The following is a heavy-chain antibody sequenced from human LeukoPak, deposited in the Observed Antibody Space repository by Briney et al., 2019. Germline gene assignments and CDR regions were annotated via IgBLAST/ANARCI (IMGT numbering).Heavy chain of an antibody. D-gene: IGHD7-27*01. CDR1: GFAFSSFL. CDR3: ARANELGHWYIDL. V-gene: IGHV3-30*04. CDR2: ISYDVGNK. Sequence: SPSPSRAPSGFAFSSFLMPWVRGAAGQRLKGLAVISYDVGNKYHAESVKGRFTISRDNSKNTLYLQMNSLRAEDTAVYYCARANELGHWYIDLWGRGTLVTVSS. J-gene: IGHJ2*01.